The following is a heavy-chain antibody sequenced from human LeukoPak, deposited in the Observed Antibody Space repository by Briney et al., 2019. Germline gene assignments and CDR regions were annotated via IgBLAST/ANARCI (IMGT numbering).Heavy chain of an antibody. CDR3: AREGYGDFDDAFDI. CDR2: INPNSGGT. J-gene: IGHJ3*02. D-gene: IGHD4-17*01. CDR1: GYTFTGYY. V-gene: IGHV1-2*04. Sequence: ASVKVSCKASGYTFTGYYMHWVRQAPGQGLEWMGWINPNSGGTIYAQKFQGWVTMTRDTSISTAYMELSRLRSDDTAVYYCAREGYGDFDDAFDIWGQGTMVTVSS.